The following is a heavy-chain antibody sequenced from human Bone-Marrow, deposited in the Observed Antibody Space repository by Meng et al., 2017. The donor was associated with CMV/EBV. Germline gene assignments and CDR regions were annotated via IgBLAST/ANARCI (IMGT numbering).Heavy chain of an antibody. V-gene: IGHV3-66*02. Sequence: SGFTVSTNYMTWVRQAPGKGLEWVSVIYNVDNTYYADSVKGRFTISRDNTKNTLYLQINGLRPEDTAVYYCARAPSKQLWLYYFDYWGQGALVTVSS. CDR2: IYNVDNT. D-gene: IGHD5-18*01. J-gene: IGHJ4*02. CDR3: ARAPSKQLWLYYFDY. CDR1: GFTVSTNY.